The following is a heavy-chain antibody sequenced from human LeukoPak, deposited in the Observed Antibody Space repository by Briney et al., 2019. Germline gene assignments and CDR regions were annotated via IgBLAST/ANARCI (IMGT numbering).Heavy chain of an antibody. CDR1: GYIFTSYD. J-gene: IGHJ4*02. CDR2: MSPNSGNT. D-gene: IGHD3/OR15-3a*01. Sequence: ASVKVSCKASGYIFTSYDINWVRQATGQRLEWLGWMSPNSGNTGYAQNFQGRVTMTRSTALSTAYMELSSLKSDDTAVYYCTRGPPNWGYDFWGQGALVTVSS. V-gene: IGHV1-8*01. CDR3: TRGPPNWGYDF.